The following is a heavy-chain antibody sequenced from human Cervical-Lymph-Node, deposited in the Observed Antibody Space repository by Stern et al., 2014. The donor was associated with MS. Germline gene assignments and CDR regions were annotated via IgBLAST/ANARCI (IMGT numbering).Heavy chain of an antibody. Sequence: VQLVESGAEVKKPGSSVKVSCKASGGTFNVYAINWLRQAAGQGLEWMGGIIPIIGTANYAQNFQGRVTITADESTRTSSMQLSILRSDDTAVYYCARDGRHTNNFGLDVWGQGTTVTVSS. CDR1: GGTFNVYA. V-gene: IGHV1-69*01. J-gene: IGHJ6*02. CDR2: IIPIIGTA. CDR3: ARDGRHTNNFGLDV.